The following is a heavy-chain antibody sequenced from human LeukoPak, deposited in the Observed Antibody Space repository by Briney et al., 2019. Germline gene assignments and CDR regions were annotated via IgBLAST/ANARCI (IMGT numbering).Heavy chain of an antibody. V-gene: IGHV1-18*01. D-gene: IGHD3-16*01. CDR3: AREGGASPPNFDY. CDR1: GYTFTSYG. Sequence: GASVKVSCKASGYTFTSYGISWVRQAPGQGLEWMGWISAYNGNTNYAQKFQGRVTMTRDTSISTAYMELSRLRSDDTAVYYCAREGGASPPNFDYWGQGTLVTVSS. J-gene: IGHJ4*02. CDR2: ISAYNGNT.